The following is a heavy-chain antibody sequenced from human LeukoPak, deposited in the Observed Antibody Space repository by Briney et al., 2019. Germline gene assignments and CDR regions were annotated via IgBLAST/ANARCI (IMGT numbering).Heavy chain of an antibody. D-gene: IGHD1-26*01. Sequence: TGGSLRLSCTTSGFNFVAYWMGWVRQAPGKGLEWVAGINPNGGSTGYADSVKGRFTISRDNAKNSLYLQMSSLRAEDTALYHCARDGVGWETTFWGQGTLVTVSS. J-gene: IGHJ4*02. V-gene: IGHV3-20*01. CDR1: GFNFVAYW. CDR3: ARDGVGWETTF. CDR2: INPNGGST.